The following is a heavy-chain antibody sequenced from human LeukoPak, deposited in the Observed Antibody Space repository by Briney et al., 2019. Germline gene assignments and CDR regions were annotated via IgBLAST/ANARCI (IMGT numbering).Heavy chain of an antibody. CDR2: ISYDGNNK. D-gene: IGHD3-22*01. V-gene: IGHV3-30*18. CDR3: AKDTGQAWDYYDSSGYHHGSFDY. J-gene: IGHJ4*02. Sequence: GRSPRLSCAASGFTFSNYGMHWVRQAPGKGLEWVAVISYDGNNKYYADSVKGRFTLSRDNSKNTLYLQMNSLRAEDTAVYYCAKDTGQAWDYYDSSGYHHGSFDYWGQGALVTVSS. CDR1: GFTFSNYG.